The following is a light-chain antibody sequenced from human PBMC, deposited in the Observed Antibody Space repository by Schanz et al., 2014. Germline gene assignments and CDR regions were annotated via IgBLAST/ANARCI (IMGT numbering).Light chain of an antibody. CDR2: GAS. CDR1: QSISSN. V-gene: IGKV3-15*01. Sequence: EIVMTQSSGTLSVSPGERATLSCRASQSISSNLAWYQQKPGQAPRLLIYGASTRATGFPARFSGSGAGTEFTLSITRLEPEDFAVYYCQQYGSSPRWTFGQGTKVEIK. CDR3: QQYGSSPRWT. J-gene: IGKJ1*01.